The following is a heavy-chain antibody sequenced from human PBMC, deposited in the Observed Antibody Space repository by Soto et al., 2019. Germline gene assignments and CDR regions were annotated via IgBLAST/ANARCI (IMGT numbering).Heavy chain of an antibody. Sequence: GGSLRLSCAASGFTFSSYGMHWVRQAPGKGLEWVAVIWYDGSNKYYADSVKGRFTISRDNSKNTLYLQMNSLRAEDTAVYYCARDPCTACLYSYYYGSGSYNFDYWGQGTLVTVSS. V-gene: IGHV3-33*01. CDR2: IWYDGSNK. D-gene: IGHD3-10*01. CDR1: GFTFSSYG. J-gene: IGHJ4*02. CDR3: ARDPCTACLYSYYYGSGSYNFDY.